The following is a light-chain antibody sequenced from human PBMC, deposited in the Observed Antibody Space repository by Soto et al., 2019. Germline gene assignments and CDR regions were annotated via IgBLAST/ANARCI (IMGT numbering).Light chain of an antibody. CDR3: SSYTTSSTYV. CDR1: SSDVGGYNY. Sequence: ALTQPASVSGSPGQSITISCTGTSSDVGGYNYVSWYQQHPGKAPKLMIYDVSNRPSGVSNRFSGFKSGNTASLTISGLHAEDEADYYCSSYTTSSTYVFGTGTKVTVL. CDR2: DVS. J-gene: IGLJ1*01. V-gene: IGLV2-14*03.